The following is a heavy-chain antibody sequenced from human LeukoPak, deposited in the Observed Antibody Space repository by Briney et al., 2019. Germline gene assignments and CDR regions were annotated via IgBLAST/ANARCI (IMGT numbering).Heavy chain of an antibody. CDR2: ISWNSGSI. J-gene: IGHJ6*02. V-gene: IGHV3-9*01. Sequence: PGGSLRLSCAASGFTFSSYWMHWVRQAPGKGLEWVSGISWNSGSIGYADSVKGRFTISRDNAKNSLYLQMNSLRGEDTALYYCAKAKGRYYHYAMDVWGQGTTVTVSS. CDR3: AKAKGRYYHYAMDV. D-gene: IGHD3-10*01. CDR1: GFTFSSYW.